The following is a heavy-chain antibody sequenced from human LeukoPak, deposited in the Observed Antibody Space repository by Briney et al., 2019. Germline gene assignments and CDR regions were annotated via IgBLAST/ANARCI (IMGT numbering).Heavy chain of an antibody. D-gene: IGHD2-2*01. J-gene: IGHJ4*02. V-gene: IGHV3-23*01. CDR2: ISGSGGST. CDR1: GFTFSSYA. Sequence: GGSLRLSCAASGFTFSSYAMSWVRQAPGKGLEWVSTISGSGGSTYYADSVKGRFTISRDNSKNTLYLQMNNLRAEDTAVYYCAKDLQDYCSSTSCLVEYYFDYWGQGTLVTVSS. CDR3: AKDLQDYCSSTSCLVEYYFDY.